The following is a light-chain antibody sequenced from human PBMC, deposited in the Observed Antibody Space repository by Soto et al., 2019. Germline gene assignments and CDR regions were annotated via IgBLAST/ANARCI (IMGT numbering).Light chain of an antibody. CDR1: NSEVGSYNL. CDR2: KGS. CDR3: CSYAGSITFYV. V-gene: IGLV2-23*01. J-gene: IGLJ1*01. Sequence: QSVLTQPASVSGSPGQSITISCTGTNSEVGSYNLVSWYQQHPSKAPKLVIYKGSERPSGVSNSFSGSKSGNTASLIISGLQAEDEADYYCCSYAGSITFYVFGTGTKVTVL.